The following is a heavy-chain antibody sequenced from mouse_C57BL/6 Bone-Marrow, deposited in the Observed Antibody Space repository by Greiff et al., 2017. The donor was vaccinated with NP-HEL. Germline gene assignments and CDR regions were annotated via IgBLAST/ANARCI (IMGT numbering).Heavy chain of an antibody. J-gene: IGHJ1*03. CDR3: ARSSITTVVPRRPDWYFDV. CDR1: GYTFTSYW. D-gene: IGHD1-1*01. Sequence: QVHVKQSGPELVKPGASVKLSCKASGYTFTSYWMHWVKQRPGQGLEWIGNINPSNGGTNYNEKFKSKATLTVDKSSSTAYMQLSSLTSEDSAVYYCARSSITTVVPRRPDWYFDVWGTGTTVTVSS. CDR2: INPSNGGT. V-gene: IGHV1-53*01.